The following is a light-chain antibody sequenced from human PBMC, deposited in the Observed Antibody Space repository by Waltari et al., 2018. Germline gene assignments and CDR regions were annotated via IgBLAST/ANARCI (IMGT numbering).Light chain of an antibody. Sequence: QTVVTQEPSFSVSPGGTVTLTCGLSSGSVSTSSYPRWNHQTPGQAPLTIIYNANPPSSGVPDRFSGSILGSKAALTITGAQADDESDYYCVLYMGSGISVFGGGTKLTVL. CDR3: VLYMGSGISV. CDR2: NAN. J-gene: IGLJ3*02. V-gene: IGLV8-61*01. CDR1: SGSVSTSSY.